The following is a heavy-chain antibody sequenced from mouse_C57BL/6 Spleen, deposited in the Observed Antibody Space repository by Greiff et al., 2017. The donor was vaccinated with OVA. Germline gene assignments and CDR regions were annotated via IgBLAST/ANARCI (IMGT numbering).Heavy chain of an antibody. Sequence: VQLQESGAELVRPGASVTLSCKASGYTFTDYEMHWVKQTPVHGLEWIGAIDPETGGTAYNQKFKGKAILTADKSSSTAYMELSSLTSEDSAVYYCASGPPFAYWGQGTLVTVSA. CDR2: IDPETGGT. V-gene: IGHV1-15*01. CDR1: GYTFTDYE. J-gene: IGHJ3*01. CDR3: ASGPPFAY.